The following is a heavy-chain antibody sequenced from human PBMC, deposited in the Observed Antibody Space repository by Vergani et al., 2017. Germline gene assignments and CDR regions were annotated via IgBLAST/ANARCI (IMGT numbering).Heavy chain of an antibody. D-gene: IGHD2-15*01. J-gene: IGHJ4*02. CDR2: IWYDGSNK. Sequence: QVQLVESGGGVVQHGRSLRLSCAASGFTFSSYGMHWVRQAPGKGLEWVAVIWYDGSNKYYADSVKGRFTISRDNSKNTLYLQMNSLRAEDTAVYYCAGDSGSGDCSGGSCYFDYWGQGTLVTVSS. V-gene: IGHV3-33*01. CDR1: GFTFSSYG. CDR3: AGDSGSGDCSGGSCYFDY.